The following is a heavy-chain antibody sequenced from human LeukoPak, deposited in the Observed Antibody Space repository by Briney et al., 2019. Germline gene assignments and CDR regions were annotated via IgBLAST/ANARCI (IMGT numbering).Heavy chain of an antibody. CDR1: GFTLSSYE. CDR3: AKGGGFDWLNYYYMDV. Sequence: PGGSLRLSCTVSGFTLSSYEMTWFRQAPGKGLEWVSSIGYGGSDTHYADSVKGRFTISRDNSKNTLYLQMSSLRAEDTAVYYCAKGGGFDWLNYYYMDVWGKGTTVIISS. D-gene: IGHD3-9*01. CDR2: IGYGGSDT. V-gene: IGHV3-23*01. J-gene: IGHJ6*03.